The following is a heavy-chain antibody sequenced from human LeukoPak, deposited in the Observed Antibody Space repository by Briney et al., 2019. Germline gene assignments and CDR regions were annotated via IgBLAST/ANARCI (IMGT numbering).Heavy chain of an antibody. CDR1: GLTFNNYA. CDR3: AKETGRPVYYYYMDV. Sequence: GGSLRLSCAVSGLTFNNYAMSWVRQAPGKGLEWVSGISGRGASKYYADSVKGRFTISRDNSKNTLYLQMNSLRAEDTAVYYCAKETGRPVYYYYMDVWGKGTTVTISS. J-gene: IGHJ6*03. V-gene: IGHV3-23*01. CDR2: ISGRGASK. D-gene: IGHD1-26*01.